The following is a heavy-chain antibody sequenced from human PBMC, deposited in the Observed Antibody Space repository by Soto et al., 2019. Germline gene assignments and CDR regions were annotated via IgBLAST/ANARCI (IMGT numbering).Heavy chain of an antibody. CDR2: IYDSGST. J-gene: IGHJ4*02. CDR3: ARSSMVLVDYFHX. V-gene: IGHV4-59*11. D-gene: IGHD3-10*01. Sequence: SETLSLTCSVSGDSLKNHYWAWIRHSPGKGLEWILNIYDSGSTNYSPALKSRVSMSVDTSKNLFSLKMNSVTAADTAVYYCARSSMVLVDYFHXWGQATVVTVSX. CDR1: GDSLKNHY.